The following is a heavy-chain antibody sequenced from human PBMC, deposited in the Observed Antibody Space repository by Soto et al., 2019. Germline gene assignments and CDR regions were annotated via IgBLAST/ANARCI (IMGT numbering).Heavy chain of an antibody. CDR2: INSDGSST. CDR1: GFTFSSYW. CDR3: VRDAIGLGIDY. Sequence: GGSLRLSCAASGFTFSSYWMHWVRQAPGKGLVWVSHINSDGSSTTYADSVKGRFTISRDNAKNTLYLQMNSLRAEDTAVYYCVRDAIGLGIDYWGQGTTVTGSS. D-gene: IGHD1-26*01. J-gene: IGHJ4*03. V-gene: IGHV3-74*03.